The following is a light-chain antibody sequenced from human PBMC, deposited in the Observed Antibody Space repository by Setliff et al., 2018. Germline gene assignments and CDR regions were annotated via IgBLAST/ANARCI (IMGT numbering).Light chain of an antibody. Sequence: QSALTQPAAVSGSPGQSITISCTGTSSDIGGYNYVSWYQQHPGKAPKLMIYEVSKRPSGVSDRFSVSKSANTASLTISGLQAEDEADYYCLSYTTKTTHALFGGGTKVTVL. CDR2: EVS. CDR1: SSDIGGYNY. V-gene: IGLV2-14*03. CDR3: LSYTTKTTHAL. J-gene: IGLJ2*01.